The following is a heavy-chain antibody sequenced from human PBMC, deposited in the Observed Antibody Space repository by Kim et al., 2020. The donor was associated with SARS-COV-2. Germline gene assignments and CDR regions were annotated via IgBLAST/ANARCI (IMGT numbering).Heavy chain of an antibody. CDR2: ISYDGSNK. Sequence: GGSLRLSCAASGFTFSSYAMHWVRQAPGKGLEWVAVISYDGSNKYYADSVKGRFTISRDNSKNTLYLQMNSLRAEDTAVYYCARSYSGSYYSRFVYWGQGTLVTVSS. V-gene: IGHV3-30-3*01. D-gene: IGHD1-26*01. J-gene: IGHJ4*02. CDR1: GFTFSSYA. CDR3: ARSYSGSYYSRFVY.